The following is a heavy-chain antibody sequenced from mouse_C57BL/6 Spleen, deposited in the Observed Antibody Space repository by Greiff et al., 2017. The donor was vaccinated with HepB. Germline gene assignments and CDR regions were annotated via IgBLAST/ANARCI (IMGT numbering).Heavy chain of an antibody. Sequence: EVMLVESGGGLVKPGGSLKLSCAASGFTFSDYGMHWVRQAPEKGLEWVAYISSGSSTIYYADTVKGRFTISRDNAKNTLFLQMTSLRSEDTAMYYCARGLWTDYAMDYWGQGTSVTVSS. D-gene: IGHD1-1*02. V-gene: IGHV5-17*01. CDR1: GFTFSDYG. CDR3: ARGLWTDYAMDY. CDR2: ISSGSSTI. J-gene: IGHJ4*01.